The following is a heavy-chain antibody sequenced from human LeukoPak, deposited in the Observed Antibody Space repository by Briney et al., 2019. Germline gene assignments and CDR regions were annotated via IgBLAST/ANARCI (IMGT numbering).Heavy chain of an antibody. D-gene: IGHD2-21*02. Sequence: SETLSLTCAVSGGSISSRGYSWSWIRQFPGKGLEWIGEITHSGSTNYNPSLKSRVTISVDTSRNQFSLNLSSVTAADSALYYCARVWADATEHGDLLRDFYSMDVWGQGTTVTVSS. V-gene: IGHV4-30-2*06. J-gene: IGHJ6*02. CDR3: ARVWADATEHGDLLRDFYSMDV. CDR1: GGSISSRGYS. CDR2: ITHSGST.